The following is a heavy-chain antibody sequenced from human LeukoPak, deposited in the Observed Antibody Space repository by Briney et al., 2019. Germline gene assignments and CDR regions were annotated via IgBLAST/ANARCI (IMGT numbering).Heavy chain of an antibody. CDR1: GFTFTTHA. Sequence: GRSLRLSCAASGFTFTTHAMHWVRQAPGKGLEWVALISYDGNNKYYVDSVKGRFTISRDNSRNTLSLLMNSLRPEDTAVYYCARDFDREGVTAIGYGMDVWGQGTTVTVSS. CDR3: ARDFDREGVTAIGYGMDV. CDR2: ISYDGNNK. J-gene: IGHJ6*02. V-gene: IGHV3-30-3*01. D-gene: IGHD2-21*02.